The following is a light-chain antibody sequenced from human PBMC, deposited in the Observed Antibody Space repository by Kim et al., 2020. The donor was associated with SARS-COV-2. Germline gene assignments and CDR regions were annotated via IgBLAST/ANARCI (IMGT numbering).Light chain of an antibody. Sequence: SYELTQPHSVSVSPGQTATITCSGDKLGDKFASWYQQKSGQSPVLVIYEDTKRPSGIPERFSGSNSGNTATLTISGTQALDEADYYCQAWASYSVLFGGGTQLNVL. V-gene: IGLV3-1*01. J-gene: IGLJ2*01. CDR3: QAWASYSVL. CDR2: EDT. CDR1: KLGDKF.